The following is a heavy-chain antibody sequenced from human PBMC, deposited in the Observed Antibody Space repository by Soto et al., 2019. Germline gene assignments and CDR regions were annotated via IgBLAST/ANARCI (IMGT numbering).Heavy chain of an antibody. J-gene: IGHJ6*03. CDR2: TSGSGINT. CDR1: GFTFSSHA. D-gene: IGHD1-7*01. Sequence: GGSLRLSCAVSGFTFSSHAMSWVRQAPGMGLEWVSATSGSGINTYYADSVKGRFTISRDNSKNTLYLQMNSLRAEDTAVYYCAGTTSLQWYYMDVCDKGTTVTVSS. CDR3: AGTTSLQWYYMDV. V-gene: IGHV3-23*01.